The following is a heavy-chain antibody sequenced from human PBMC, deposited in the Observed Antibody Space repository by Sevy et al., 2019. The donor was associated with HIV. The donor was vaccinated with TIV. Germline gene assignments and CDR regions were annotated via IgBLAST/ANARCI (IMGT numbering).Heavy chain of an antibody. J-gene: IGHJ3*02. V-gene: IGHV3-13*01. Sequence: GGSLRLSCAASGFTFSRYDMHWVRQVTGKGLEWVAAIGTLHDTFYEVSVKGRFTISRESATQSLVLQMNSRRVGETSVYYCARGNGGNGPGPDDAFDIWGQGTMVTVSS. CDR1: GFTFSRYD. CDR3: ARGNGGNGPGPDDAFDI. CDR2: IGTLHDT. D-gene: IGHD3-10*01.